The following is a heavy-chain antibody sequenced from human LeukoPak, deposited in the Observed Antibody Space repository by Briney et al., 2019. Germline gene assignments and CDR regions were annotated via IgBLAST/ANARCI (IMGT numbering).Heavy chain of an antibody. Sequence: GGSLRLSCAASGFTFSSYSFNWVRQAPGKGLEWVSAISGSGGATYYADSVKGRFTISRDNSKNTLFLQMNSLRAEDTAVYYCARDNYQQLVGLDWGQGTLVTVSS. CDR3: ARDNYQQLVGLD. J-gene: IGHJ4*02. CDR2: ISGSGGAT. V-gene: IGHV3-23*01. CDR1: GFTFSSYS. D-gene: IGHD6-13*01.